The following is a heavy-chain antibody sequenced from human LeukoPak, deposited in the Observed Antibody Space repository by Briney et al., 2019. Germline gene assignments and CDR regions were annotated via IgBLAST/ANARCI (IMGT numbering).Heavy chain of an antibody. Sequence: PSETLSLTCAVYGGSFSGYYRSWIRQPPGKGLEWVSGINWTGGSTGYADSVKGRFTISRDNAKNSLYLQMNSLRAEDTALYYCARESAVAGTFDYWGQGTLVTVSS. D-gene: IGHD6-19*01. CDR1: GGSFSGYY. CDR3: ARESAVAGTFDY. J-gene: IGHJ4*02. V-gene: IGHV3-20*04. CDR2: INWTGGST.